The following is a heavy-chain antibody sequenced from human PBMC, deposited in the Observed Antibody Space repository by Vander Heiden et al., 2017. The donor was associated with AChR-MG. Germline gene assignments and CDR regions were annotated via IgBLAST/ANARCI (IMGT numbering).Heavy chain of an antibody. CDR1: GGSFHGYY. J-gene: IGHJ6*02. Sequence: QVQLQQWGAGLLKPSETLSLTCAVYGGSFHGYYWTWIRQPPGKGLEWMGDIYFSGSTNYNPSLKSRVTISVDTSKNHFSLNLRYVTAADTAVYYCARVARRDYYYYYGMDVWGQGTTVTVSS. CDR3: ARVARRDYYYYYGMDV. CDR2: IYFSGST. V-gene: IGHV4-34*01.